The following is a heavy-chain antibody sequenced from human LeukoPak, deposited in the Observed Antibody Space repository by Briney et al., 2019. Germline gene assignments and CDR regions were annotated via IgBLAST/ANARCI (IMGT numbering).Heavy chain of an antibody. CDR2: INSDGTST. Sequence: GGSLRLSCAASGFTLSSYWMHWVRQAPGKGLVWVSRINSDGTSTTYADSVKGRFTISRDNAKNSLYLQMNSLRAEDTAVYYCAELGITMIGGVWGKGTTVTISS. V-gene: IGHV3-74*01. CDR1: GFTLSSYW. J-gene: IGHJ6*04. CDR3: AELGITMIGGV. D-gene: IGHD3-10*02.